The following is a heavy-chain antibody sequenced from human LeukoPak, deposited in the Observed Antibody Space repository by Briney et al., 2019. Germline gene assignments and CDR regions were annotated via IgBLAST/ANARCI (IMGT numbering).Heavy chain of an antibody. J-gene: IGHJ5*02. CDR3: ARVILTVPNRAGKWFDP. CDR1: GGSISSYY. CDR2: IYYSGST. Sequence: SETLSLTCTVSGGSISSYYWSWIRQPPRKGLEWIGYIYYSGSTNYNPSLKSRVTISVDTSKNQFSLKLSSVTAADTAVYYCARVILTVPNRAGKWFDPWGQGTLVTVSS. D-gene: IGHD3-9*01. V-gene: IGHV4-59*01.